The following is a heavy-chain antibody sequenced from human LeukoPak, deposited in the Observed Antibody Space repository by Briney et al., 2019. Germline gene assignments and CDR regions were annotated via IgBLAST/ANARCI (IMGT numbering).Heavy chain of an antibody. CDR1: GFTFSSYG. J-gene: IGHJ4*02. D-gene: IGHD2-15*01. Sequence: GGSLRLSCAPSGFTFSSYGMHWVRQAPGKGLEGLADIWKDGSNKYYADSVKGRFTISRDNSKKTLYLQMSRLRGEDTAVYYFAKDTSVVAATPDYWGQGTLVTVSS. CDR2: IWKDGSNK. V-gene: IGHV3-33*06. CDR3: AKDTSVVAATPDY.